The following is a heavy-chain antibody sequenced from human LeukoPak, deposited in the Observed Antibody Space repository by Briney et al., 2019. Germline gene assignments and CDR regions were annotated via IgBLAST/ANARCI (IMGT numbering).Heavy chain of an antibody. J-gene: IGHJ4*02. D-gene: IGHD3-22*01. CDR3: VRDDDRPDNGLDY. CDR2: IYTGGTT. V-gene: IGHV3-66*01. CDR1: GFTVSSNY. Sequence: GGSLRLSCAVSGFTVSSNYMSWVRQAPGKGLEWVSVIYTGGTTYYADSVKGRFTISRDNSKNTLYLQTNSLRAEDTAVYYCVRDDDRPDNGLDYWGQGTLVTVSS.